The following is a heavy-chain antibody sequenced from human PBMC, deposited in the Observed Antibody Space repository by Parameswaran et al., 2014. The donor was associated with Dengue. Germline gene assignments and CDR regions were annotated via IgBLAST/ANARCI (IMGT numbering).Heavy chain of an antibody. V-gene: IGHV3-11*01. CDR2: ISSSGSTI. CDR3: ARDVYDSSGYWVPY. J-gene: IGHJ4*02. Sequence: WIRQPPGRGWSGFHYISSSGSTIYYADSVKGRFTISRDNAKNSLYLQMNSLRAEDTAVYYCARDVYDSSGYWVPYWGQGTLVTVSS. D-gene: IGHD3-22*01.